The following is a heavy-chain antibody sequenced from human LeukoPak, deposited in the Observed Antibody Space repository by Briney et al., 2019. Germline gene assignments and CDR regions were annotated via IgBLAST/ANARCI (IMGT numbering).Heavy chain of an antibody. J-gene: IGHJ4*02. CDR1: GFTFSSYA. CDR2: ISGSECST. V-gene: IGHV3-23*01. CDR3: AKERRSIQVWATTFDY. D-gene: IGHD3-16*01. Sequence: PGGSLRLSCAASGFTFSSYAMSWVRQAQGKGLDWVSVISGSECSTYYADSVKGRSPIFRDKSQSTLYILMKSLRAEDTAVYYCAKERRSIQVWATTFDYWGQGTLVTVSS.